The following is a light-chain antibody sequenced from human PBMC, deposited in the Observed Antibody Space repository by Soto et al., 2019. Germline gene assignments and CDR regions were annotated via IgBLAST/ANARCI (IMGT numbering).Light chain of an antibody. CDR3: QQYDNSLT. J-gene: IGKJ4*01. CDR2: DAS. CDR1: QDISNY. V-gene: IGKV1-33*01. Sequence: DIKMTQSPSSLSASVGDRVTITCQASQDISNYLNWYQQKPGKAPKLLIYDASNLETGVPSRFSGSGSGTDFTFTISSLQPEDIATYYCQQYDNSLTFGGGTKVEIK.